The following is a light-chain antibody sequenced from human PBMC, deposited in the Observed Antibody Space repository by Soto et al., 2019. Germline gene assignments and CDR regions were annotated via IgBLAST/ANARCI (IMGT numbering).Light chain of an antibody. CDR3: QQYGSSPIT. CDR1: ERVSSSY. J-gene: IGKJ5*01. CDR2: DAS. V-gene: IGKV3D-20*01. Sequence: IVLTHSPATISLSPGERATLSFGASERVSSSYVAWYQMKAGLAPRLLIHDASTRASGIPDRFRGSKSGTDFTLTIRGLEPEDAALYYCQQYGSSPITFGQGTRLEIK.